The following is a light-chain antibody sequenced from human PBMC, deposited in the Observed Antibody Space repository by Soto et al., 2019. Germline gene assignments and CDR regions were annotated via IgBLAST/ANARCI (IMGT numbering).Light chain of an antibody. J-gene: IGKJ4*01. CDR3: QQYNNWPPVIT. Sequence: EIVMTQSPATLSVSPGERATLSCRASQSVSSNLAWYQQKPGQAPRLLIYGASTRATGIPARFSGSGSGTEFTLTISSLQSEDFAVYYCQQYNNWPPVITFSGGTKVDIK. CDR1: QSVSSN. CDR2: GAS. V-gene: IGKV3-15*01.